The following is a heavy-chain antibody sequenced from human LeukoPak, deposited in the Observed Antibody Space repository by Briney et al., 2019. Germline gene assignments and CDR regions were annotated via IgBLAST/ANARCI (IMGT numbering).Heavy chain of an antibody. V-gene: IGHV3-7*01. CDR3: ARVWSRYWYFDL. CDR2: INHDGSER. D-gene: IGHD2-21*01. Sequence: GGSLRLFCAASEFIFSSYWMSWVRQPPGKGLEWVANINHDGSERYYVDSVKGPFTISRDNAKNSLYLQMNSLRTEDTAVYYCARVWSRYWYFDLWGRGTLVTVSS. CDR1: EFIFSSYW. J-gene: IGHJ2*01.